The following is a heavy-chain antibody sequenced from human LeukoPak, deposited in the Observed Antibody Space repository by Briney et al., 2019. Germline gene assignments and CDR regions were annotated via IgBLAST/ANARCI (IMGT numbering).Heavy chain of an antibody. CDR2: IKTKTDGGTT. Sequence: PGGSLRLSCEASGFTFSNVWMNWVRQAPGKGLEWIGRIKTKTDGGTTEYAAPVKGRFTISRDDSKNTVYQQMNSLKTEDTALYYCVTRVKSTGDYWGQGTLVTVSS. J-gene: IGHJ4*02. D-gene: IGHD1-1*01. V-gene: IGHV3-15*01. CDR1: GFTFSNVW. CDR3: VTRVKSTGDY.